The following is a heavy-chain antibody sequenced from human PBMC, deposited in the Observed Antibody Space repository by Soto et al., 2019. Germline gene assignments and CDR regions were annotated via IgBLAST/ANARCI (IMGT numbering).Heavy chain of an antibody. Sequence: ASVKVSCKASGYSFTSYAMHWVRQAPGQRLEWMGWINAGNGNTKYSQKFQGRVTITRDTSASTAYMELSSLRSEDTAVYYCARLVVTGRWYSDMDVWGQGTAVTVSS. D-gene: IGHD3-22*01. CDR3: ARLVVTGRWYSDMDV. CDR1: GYSFTSYA. CDR2: INAGNGNT. V-gene: IGHV1-3*01. J-gene: IGHJ6*02.